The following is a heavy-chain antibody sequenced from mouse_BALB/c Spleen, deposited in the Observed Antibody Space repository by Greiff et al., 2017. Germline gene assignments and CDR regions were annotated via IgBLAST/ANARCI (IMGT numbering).Heavy chain of an antibody. Sequence: VQLQQSGAELVRPGVSVKISCKGSGYTFTDYAMHWVKQSHAKSLEWIGVISTYYGDASYNQKFKGKATMTVDKSSSTAYMELARLTSEDSAIYYCARGGGSSYFDYWGQGTTLTVSS. CDR1: GYTFTDYA. J-gene: IGHJ2*01. CDR3: ARGGGSSYFDY. CDR2: ISTYYGDA. V-gene: IGHV1S137*01. D-gene: IGHD1-3*01.